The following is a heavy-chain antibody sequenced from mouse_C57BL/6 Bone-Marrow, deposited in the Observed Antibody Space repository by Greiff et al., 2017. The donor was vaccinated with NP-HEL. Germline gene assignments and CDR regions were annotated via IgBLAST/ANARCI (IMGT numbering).Heavy chain of an antibody. CDR3: ARSLYYYGSSYCDY. Sequence: QVQLQQPGAELVKPGASVKLSCKASGYTFTSYWMQWVKQRPGQGLEWIGEIDPSDSYTNYNQKFKGKATLTVDTSSSTAYMQLSSLTSEDSAVYYCARSLYYYGSSYCDYWGKGTTLTVSS. V-gene: IGHV1-50*01. CDR1: GYTFTSYW. J-gene: IGHJ2*01. D-gene: IGHD1-1*01. CDR2: IDPSDSYT.